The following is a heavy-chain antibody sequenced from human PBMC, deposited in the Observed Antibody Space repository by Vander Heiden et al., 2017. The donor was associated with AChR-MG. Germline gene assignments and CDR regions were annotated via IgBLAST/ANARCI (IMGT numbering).Heavy chain of an antibody. CDR3: ARPAGEYYYDSSGYYGGMDV. D-gene: IGHD3-22*01. CDR1: GGSISSSSYY. J-gene: IGHJ6*02. CDR2: IYYSGST. Sequence: QLQLQESGPGLVKPSETLSLTCTVSGGSISSSSYYWGWIRQPPGKGLEWIGSIYYSGSTYYNPSLKSRVTISVDTSKNQFSLKLSSVTAADTAVYYCARPAGEYYYDSSGYYGGMDVWGQGTTVTVSS. V-gene: IGHV4-39*01.